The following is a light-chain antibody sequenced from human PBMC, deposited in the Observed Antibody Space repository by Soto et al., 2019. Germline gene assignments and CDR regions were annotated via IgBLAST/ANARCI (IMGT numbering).Light chain of an antibody. Sequence: DIKMTQSPSTLSASVGDRVTITCRASQSISSWLAWYQQKPGKAPKLLIYKASSLESGVPSRFSGSGSGTEFTLTISSLQPDDFATYYCQQYNSYSPITFVQGTRLEIK. V-gene: IGKV1-5*03. CDR3: QQYNSYSPIT. CDR2: KAS. J-gene: IGKJ5*01. CDR1: QSISSW.